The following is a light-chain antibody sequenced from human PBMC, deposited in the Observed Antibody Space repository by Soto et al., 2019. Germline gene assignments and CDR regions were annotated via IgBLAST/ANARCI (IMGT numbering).Light chain of an antibody. V-gene: IGKV1-39*01. J-gene: IGKJ4*01. CDR2: AAS. Sequence: DIQITQSPSSLSASLGDRVTITCLPSQSISIYLNWYQHKPGKAPKLLISAASSLQSGVPSRFSGSGSGTDFTLTISSLQPEDFATYYCQQTYSTPLTFGGGTKVDIK. CDR3: QQTYSTPLT. CDR1: QSISIY.